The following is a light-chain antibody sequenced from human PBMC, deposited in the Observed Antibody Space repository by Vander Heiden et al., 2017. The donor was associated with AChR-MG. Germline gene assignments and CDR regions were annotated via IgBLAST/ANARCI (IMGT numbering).Light chain of an antibody. V-gene: IGLV2-8*01. CDR2: EVS. Sequence: LTQPPSASGSPGQSVTISCTGTSSDVGGYNYVSWYQHHPGKAPKLMIYEVSKRPSGVPDRFSASKSGNTASLTVSGLQAEDEADYYGSSYAGSNKVVFGGGTKLTVL. J-gene: IGLJ2*01. CDR3: SSYAGSNKVV. CDR1: SSDVGGYNY.